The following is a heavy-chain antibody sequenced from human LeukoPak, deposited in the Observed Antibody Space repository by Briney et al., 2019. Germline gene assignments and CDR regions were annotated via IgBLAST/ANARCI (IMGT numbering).Heavy chain of an antibody. Sequence: SETLSLTCTVSGGSISSSNYYWGWFRQPPGKGLEWIGSIYYSGSTYYNPSLKSRVTISVDTSKNQFSLNLTSVTAADTAVYYCARHSIVAYYYGSGSYYFDYWGQGTLVTVSS. V-gene: IGHV4-39*01. CDR2: IYYSGST. J-gene: IGHJ4*02. CDR1: GGSISSSNYY. CDR3: ARHSIVAYYYGSGSYYFDY. D-gene: IGHD3-10*01.